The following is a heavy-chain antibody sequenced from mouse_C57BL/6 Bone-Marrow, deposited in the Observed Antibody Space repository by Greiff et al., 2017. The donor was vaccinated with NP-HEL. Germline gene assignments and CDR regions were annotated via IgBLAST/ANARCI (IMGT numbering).Heavy chain of an antibody. D-gene: IGHD2-3*01. V-gene: IGHV1-69*01. Sequence: QVQLQQPGAELVMPGASVKLSCKASGYTFTSYWMHWVKQRPGQGLEWIGEIDPSDSSTNYNQKFKGKSTLTVDKSSSTAYMQLSSLTSEDSAVYYCARWRWLLRGYAMDYWGQGTSVTVSS. CDR1: GYTFTSYW. J-gene: IGHJ4*01. CDR2: IDPSDSST. CDR3: ARWRWLLRGYAMDY.